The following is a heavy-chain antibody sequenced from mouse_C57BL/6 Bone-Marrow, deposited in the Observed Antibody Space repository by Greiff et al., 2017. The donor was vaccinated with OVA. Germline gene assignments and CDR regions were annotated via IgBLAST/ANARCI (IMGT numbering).Heavy chain of an antibody. V-gene: IGHV6-3*01. CDR3: TETAGTRYFDV. D-gene: IGHD2-14*01. CDR1: GFTFSNYW. CDR2: IRLQSDNYAT. J-gene: IGHJ1*03. Sequence: EVKLQESGGGLVQPGGSMKLSCVASGFTFSNYWMNWVRQSPEKGLEWVAQIRLQSDNYATHYAESVKGRFTISRDDSKSSVYLQMNNLRAEDTVIYYCTETAGTRYFDVWGTGTTVTVSS.